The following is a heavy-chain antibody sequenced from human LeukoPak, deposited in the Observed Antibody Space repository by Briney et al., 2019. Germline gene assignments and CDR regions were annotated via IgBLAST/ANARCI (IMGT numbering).Heavy chain of an antibody. V-gene: IGHV3-48*02. D-gene: IGHD1-26*01. CDR2: ITAGSSTI. CDR3: ARGLGDSVFDY. J-gene: IGHJ4*02. CDR1: GFTFSNYD. Sequence: GGSLRLSCAASGFTFSNYDMNWVRQAPGKGLEWVSYITAGSSTIYYADSVKGRFTISRDNAKNSLYLQINSLRDEDTAVYYCARGLGDSVFDYWGQGTLATVSS.